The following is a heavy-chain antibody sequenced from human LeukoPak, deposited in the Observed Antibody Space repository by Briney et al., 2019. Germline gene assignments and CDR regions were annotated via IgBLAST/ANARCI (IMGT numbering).Heavy chain of an antibody. J-gene: IGHJ4*02. D-gene: IGHD4-17*01. CDR2: ISYDGTIK. V-gene: IGHV3-30*18. CDR1: GFTFSSYG. CDR3: ANYGDRYYFDS. Sequence: TGGSLRLSCAASGFTFSSYGMHWVRQAPGKGLEWVAVISYDGTIKYYADSVKGRFTVSRDNSKNTLYLQVNSLRAEDTAVYYCANYGDRYYFDSWGQGTLVTVSS.